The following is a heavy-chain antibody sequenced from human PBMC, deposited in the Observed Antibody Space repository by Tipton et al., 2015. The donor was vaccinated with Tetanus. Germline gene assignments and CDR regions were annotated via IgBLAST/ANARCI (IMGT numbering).Heavy chain of an antibody. D-gene: IGHD4-17*01. CDR1: GFTFGYYA. V-gene: IGHV3-49*03. CDR2: IRSKAYGGTT. Sequence: SLRLSCTGSGFTFGYYAMNWFRQAPGKGLEWVGLIRSKAYGGTTEYAASVRGRFTISRDESKSIAYPQMDRLKTEDTAMYYCARVRPNDYGDYSVDYWGQGTLVTASS. J-gene: IGHJ4*02. CDR3: ARVRPNDYGDYSVDY.